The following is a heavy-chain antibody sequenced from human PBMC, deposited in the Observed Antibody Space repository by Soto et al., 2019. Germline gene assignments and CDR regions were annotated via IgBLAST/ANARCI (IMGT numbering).Heavy chain of an antibody. CDR1: GFTFSDYY. J-gene: IGHJ3*02. CDR2: IGRSSSYT. V-gene: IGHV3-11*05. D-gene: IGHD3-9*01. Sequence: QVQLVESGGGLVKPGGSLRLSCAASGFTFSDYYMSWIRQATGKGLEWVSYIGRSSSYTNYADSVKGRFTISRDNAKNSLYLQKNSLIAEDTAVYYCARDVDILTGSDAFDIWGQGTMVTVSS. CDR3: ARDVDILTGSDAFDI.